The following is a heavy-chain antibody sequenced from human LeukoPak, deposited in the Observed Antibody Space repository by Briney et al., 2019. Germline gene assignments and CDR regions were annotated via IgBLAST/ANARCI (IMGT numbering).Heavy chain of an antibody. D-gene: IGHD2-2*01. CDR1: GGSFSGYY. CDR3: AQGGSANWFDP. Sequence: RSSETLSLTCAVYGGSFSGYYWSWIRQPPGKGLEWIGEINHSGSTNYNPSLKSRVPISVDTSKNQFSLKLSSVTAADTAVYYCAQGGSANWFDPWGQGTLVTVSS. V-gene: IGHV4-34*01. CDR2: INHSGST. J-gene: IGHJ5*02.